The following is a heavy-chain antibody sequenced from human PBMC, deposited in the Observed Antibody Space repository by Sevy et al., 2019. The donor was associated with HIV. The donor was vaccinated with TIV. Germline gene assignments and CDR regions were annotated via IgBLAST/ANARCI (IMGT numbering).Heavy chain of an antibody. CDR1: GFTFSDYY. CDR2: IRNKPNIYTT. Sequence: GGSLRLSCATSGFTFSDYYMDWVRQAPGKGLEWVGRIRNKPNIYTTEYAASVKGRFNISRDDSMNSLYLQMNSLKTEDTAVYYCARVTAVADLYFDYWGQGTLVTVSS. J-gene: IGHJ4*02. D-gene: IGHD6-19*01. CDR3: ARVTAVADLYFDY. V-gene: IGHV3-72*01.